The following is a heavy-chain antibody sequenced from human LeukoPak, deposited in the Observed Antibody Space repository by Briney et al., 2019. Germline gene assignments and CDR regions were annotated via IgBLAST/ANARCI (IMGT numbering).Heavy chain of an antibody. V-gene: IGHV1-46*01. CDR2: INPSGGST. D-gene: IGHD4/OR15-4a*01. CDR1: GYTFTNYY. CDR3: AKATWYGGNPSGAFDM. J-gene: IGHJ3*02. Sequence: ASVKVSCKASGYTFTNYYIHWVRQARGQGLEWMGIINPSGGSTDYAQKFQGRVTMTRDTSTSTVYMELSSLRSEDTAVYYCAKATWYGGNPSGAFDMWGQGTMVTVSS.